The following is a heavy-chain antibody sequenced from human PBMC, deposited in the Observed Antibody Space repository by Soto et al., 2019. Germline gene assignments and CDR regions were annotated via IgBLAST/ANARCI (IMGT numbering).Heavy chain of an antibody. CDR3: VRATFFSDSSGYTRCLDY. CDR1: GITFGSRA. J-gene: IGHJ4*02. CDR2: SRDKPQGYST. D-gene: IGHD3-22*01. Sequence: GGSLRLSCVASGITFGSRAMSWVRQAPGEGLEWVGRSRDKPQGYSTTYAASVKGRFTTSRDESKNSAYLQMNSLKTEDTAVYYCVRATFFSDSSGYTRCLDYWGQGTLVTVSS. V-gene: IGHV3-72*01.